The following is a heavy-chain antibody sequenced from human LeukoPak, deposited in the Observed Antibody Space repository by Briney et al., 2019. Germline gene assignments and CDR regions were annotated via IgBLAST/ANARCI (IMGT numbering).Heavy chain of an antibody. V-gene: IGHV4-34*01. CDR2: INHSGST. CDR3: ARGGKQVLLWFRELLSDELFDY. Sequence: PSETLSLTCAVYGGSFSGYYWSWIRQPPGKGLEWIGEINHSGSTNYNPSLKSRVTISVDTSKNQFSLKLSSVTAADTAVYYCARGGKQVLLWFRELLSDELFDYWGQGTLVTVSS. D-gene: IGHD3-10*01. CDR1: GGSFSGYY. J-gene: IGHJ4*02.